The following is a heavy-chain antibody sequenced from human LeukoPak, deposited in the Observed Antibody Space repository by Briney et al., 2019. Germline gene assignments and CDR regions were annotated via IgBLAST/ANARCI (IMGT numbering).Heavy chain of an antibody. CDR3: ARYPRSSGYLPHFDD. CDR2: INPSGGST. CDR1: GYTLTSYY. D-gene: IGHD3-22*01. J-gene: IGHJ4*02. V-gene: IGHV1-46*01. Sequence: SVTVSFKGTGYTLTSYYMHWVRQATGQGLAWVGIINPSGGSTSYAQKFQGRVTMTRDMSTSTVYMELSSLRSEDTAVYYFARYPRSSGYLPHFDDWGQGTLVTVSS.